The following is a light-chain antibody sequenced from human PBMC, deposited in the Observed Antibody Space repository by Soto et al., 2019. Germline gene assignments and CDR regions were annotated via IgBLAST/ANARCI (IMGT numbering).Light chain of an antibody. J-gene: IGKJ1*01. Sequence: ILMTQSPDTLSVSPGERATLSCRANQSINSNLAWYQQRPGQAPRLLIYGASTRATGIPARFSGSGSGTEFTLTISSLQSEDFAVYYCQQYNNWWTFGQGTKVDIK. CDR1: QSINSN. CDR3: QQYNNWWT. V-gene: IGKV3-15*01. CDR2: GAS.